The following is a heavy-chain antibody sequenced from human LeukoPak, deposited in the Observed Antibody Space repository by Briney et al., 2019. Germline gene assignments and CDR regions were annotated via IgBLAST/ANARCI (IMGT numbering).Heavy chain of an antibody. J-gene: IGHJ3*01. D-gene: IGHD6-13*01. CDR1: GGSLSNYF. Sequence: SETLSLTCTVTGGSLSNYFWTWFRQPPGKPLEWLENTHYSGTTNHNPSLRGRISISQDSSKNRFSLELTSVTAADTAVYYCATSVRPYGSKNAFDVWGLGTMVTVS. CDR3: ATSVRPYGSKNAFDV. CDR2: THYSGTT. V-gene: IGHV4-59*08.